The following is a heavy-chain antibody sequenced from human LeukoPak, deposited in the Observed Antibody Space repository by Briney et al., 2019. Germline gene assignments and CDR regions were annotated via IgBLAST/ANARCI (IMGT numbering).Heavy chain of an antibody. V-gene: IGHV3-11*01. CDR3: ARDWMEYYYDSSGYFPSLFDY. Sequence: PGGSLRLSCAASGFTFSDYYMSWIRQAPGKGLEWVSYISSSGSTIYYADSVKGRFTISRDNAKNSLCLQMNSLRAEDTAVYYCARDWMEYYYDSSGYFPSLFDYWGQGTLVTVSS. D-gene: IGHD3-22*01. J-gene: IGHJ4*02. CDR1: GFTFSDYY. CDR2: ISSSGSTI.